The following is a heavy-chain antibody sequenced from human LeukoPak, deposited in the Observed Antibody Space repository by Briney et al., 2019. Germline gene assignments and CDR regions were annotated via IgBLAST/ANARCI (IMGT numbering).Heavy chain of an antibody. Sequence: PSETLSLTCTVSGGSISSYYWSWIRQPPGKGLEWIGYIYYSGSTNYNPSLKSRVTISVDTSKNQFSLKLSSVTAADTAVYYCARDVRSTFDYWGQGTLVTVSS. CDR3: ARDVRSTFDY. V-gene: IGHV4-59*01. CDR1: GGSISSYY. D-gene: IGHD3-10*02. CDR2: IYYSGST. J-gene: IGHJ4*02.